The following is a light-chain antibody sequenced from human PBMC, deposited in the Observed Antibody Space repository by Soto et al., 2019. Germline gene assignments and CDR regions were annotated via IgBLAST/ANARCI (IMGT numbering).Light chain of an antibody. CDR3: GLYLGSGIWV. J-gene: IGLJ3*02. CDR2: STS. Sequence: QAVVTQEPSFSVSPGGTVTLTCGLTSGSVSTGHYPSWYQQTPGQAPRTLIYSTSARSSGVPDRFSGSILGNKAALTITGDQADDESHFYCGLYLGSGIWVFGGGTKLTVL. CDR1: SGSVSTGHY. V-gene: IGLV8-61*01.